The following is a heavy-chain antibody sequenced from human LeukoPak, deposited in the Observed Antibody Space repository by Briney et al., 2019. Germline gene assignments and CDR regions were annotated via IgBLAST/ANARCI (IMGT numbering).Heavy chain of an antibody. CDR3: AKALSQWGLSYFDL. CDR2: ISYDGSNK. D-gene: IGHD1-26*01. J-gene: IGHJ2*01. Sequence: GGSLRLSCAAYGFTFSSYGMHWVRQAPGKGLEWVAVISYDGSNKYYADSVKGRFTISRDNSKNTLYLQMTSLRADYTAVYYCAKALSQWGLSYFDLWGRGTLVTVSS. V-gene: IGHV3-30*18. CDR1: GFTFSSYG.